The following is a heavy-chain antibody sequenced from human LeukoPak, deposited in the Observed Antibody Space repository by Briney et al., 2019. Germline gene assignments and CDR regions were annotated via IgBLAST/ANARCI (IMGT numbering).Heavy chain of an antibody. CDR1: GFTFSSYA. J-gene: IGHJ4*02. Sequence: GGSLRLSCAASGFTFSSYAMSWVRQAPGKGLEWVSYISSSGSTIYYADSVKGRFTISRDNAKKSLYLQMNSLRAEDTAVYYCARVEDYDILTGFDYWGQGTLVTVSS. CDR3: ARVEDYDILTGFDY. CDR2: ISSSGSTI. V-gene: IGHV3-48*04. D-gene: IGHD3-9*01.